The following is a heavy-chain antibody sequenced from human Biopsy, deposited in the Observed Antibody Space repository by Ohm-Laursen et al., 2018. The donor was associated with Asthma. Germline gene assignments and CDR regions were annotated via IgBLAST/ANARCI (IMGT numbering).Heavy chain of an antibody. CDR2: INSVFGTT. V-gene: IGHV1-69*01. J-gene: IGHJ4*02. CDR3: ARKAGSCISRTCYSLDF. CDR1: GGTFNTYV. D-gene: IGHD2-2*01. Sequence: SSVKVSCKSLGGTFNTYVIGWVRQAPGQGLEWMGGINSVFGTTTYPQKFQDRVTIPADDSTSTVHMELSSLRSEDTAVYYCARKAGSCISRTCYSLDFWGQGTLVTVSS.